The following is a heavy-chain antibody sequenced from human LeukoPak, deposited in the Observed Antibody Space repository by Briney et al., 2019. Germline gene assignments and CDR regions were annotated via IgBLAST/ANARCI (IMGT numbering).Heavy chain of an antibody. CDR1: GFTFSSYA. J-gene: IGHJ4*02. Sequence: PGRSLRLSCAASGFTFSSYAMHWVRQAPGKGLEWVAVISYDGSNKYYADSVKGRFTISRDNSKNTLYLQMNSLRAEDTAVYYCAKDWMVRGTTIDSWGQGTLVTVSS. CDR3: AKDWMVRGTTIDS. V-gene: IGHV3-30*04. CDR2: ISYDGSNK. D-gene: IGHD3-10*01.